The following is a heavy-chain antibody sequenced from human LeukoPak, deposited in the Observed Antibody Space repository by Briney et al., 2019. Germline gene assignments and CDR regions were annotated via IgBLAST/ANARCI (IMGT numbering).Heavy chain of an antibody. D-gene: IGHD3-9*01. CDR3: ARGPKYYDILTGYYTYYYYGKDV. Sequence: SETLSLTCTVSGGPISSYYWSWIRQSPGKGLEWIGYIYYSGSTNYNPSLKSRVTISVDTSKNQFSLKLSSVTAADTAVYYCARGPKYYDILTGYYTYYYYGKDVWGQGTTVTVSS. V-gene: IGHV4-59*01. CDR2: IYYSGST. J-gene: IGHJ6*02. CDR1: GGPISSYY.